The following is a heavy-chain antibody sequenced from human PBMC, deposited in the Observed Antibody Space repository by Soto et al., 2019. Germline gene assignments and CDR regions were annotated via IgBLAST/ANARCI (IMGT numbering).Heavy chain of an antibody. CDR1: GGSFSGYY. CDR2: INHSGST. CDR3: AREIAAAGPYYFDY. V-gene: IGHV4-34*01. D-gene: IGHD6-13*01. Sequence: SETLSLTCAVYGGSFSGYYWGWFRQRPRKGLEWIGEINHSGSTNYNPSLKSRVTISVDTSKNQFSLKLSSVTAADTAVYYCAREIAAAGPYYFDYWGQGTLVTVSS. J-gene: IGHJ4*02.